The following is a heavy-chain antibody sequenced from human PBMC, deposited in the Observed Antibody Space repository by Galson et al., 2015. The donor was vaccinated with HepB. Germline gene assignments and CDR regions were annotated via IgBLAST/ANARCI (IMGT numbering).Heavy chain of an antibody. CDR2: INSDGSYA. Sequence: SLRLSCAASGFTLSSYWMHWVRQAPGKGLVWVSRINSDGSYATYADSVKGRFTIPRDNAKNTLYLQMNSLRAEDAAVYYCARARALGGNFDYWGQGTLVTVSS. J-gene: IGHJ4*02. CDR3: ARARALGGNFDY. D-gene: IGHD7-27*01. V-gene: IGHV3-74*01. CDR1: GFTLSSYW.